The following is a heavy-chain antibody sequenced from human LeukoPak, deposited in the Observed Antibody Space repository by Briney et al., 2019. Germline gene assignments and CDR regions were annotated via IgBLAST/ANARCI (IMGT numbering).Heavy chain of an antibody. D-gene: IGHD1-1*01. J-gene: IGHJ4*02. Sequence: PGGSLRLSCVASGFTFSSQSMNWVRQAPGKGLEWVSSISTRSSYTYYADSVKGRFTISRDNSKNTLYLQMNSLRAEDTAVYYCARELEATGLETLGYWGQGTLVTVSS. V-gene: IGHV3-21*01. CDR3: ARELEATGLETLGY. CDR2: ISTRSSYT. CDR1: GFTFSSQS.